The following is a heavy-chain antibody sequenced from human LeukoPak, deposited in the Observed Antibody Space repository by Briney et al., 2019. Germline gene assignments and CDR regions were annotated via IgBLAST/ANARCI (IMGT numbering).Heavy chain of an antibody. V-gene: IGHV3-21*01. D-gene: IGHD2-21*02. CDR3: AREKSGVTDY. J-gene: IGHJ4*02. CDR2: ISSSSSYI. Sequence: GGSLRLSCAASGFTVSSNYMSWVRQAPGKGLEWVSSISSSSSYIYYADSVRGRFTISRDNAKNSLYLQMNSLRAEDTAVYYCAREKSGVTDYWGQGTLVTVSS. CDR1: GFTVSSNY.